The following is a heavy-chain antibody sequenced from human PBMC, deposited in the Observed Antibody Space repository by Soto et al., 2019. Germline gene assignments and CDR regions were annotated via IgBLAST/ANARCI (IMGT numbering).Heavy chain of an antibody. Sequence: QVQLQQWGAGLLKPSETLSLTCAVYGGSFRGYYWSWIRQPPGKGLEWIGEINHSGSTNYNPSLKSRVTISVDTSKNQFSLQLSSVTAADTAVYYCARGPLIAAAGTAAFDIWGQGTMVTVSS. CDR1: GGSFRGYY. CDR2: INHSGST. J-gene: IGHJ3*02. CDR3: ARGPLIAAAGTAAFDI. D-gene: IGHD6-13*01. V-gene: IGHV4-34*01.